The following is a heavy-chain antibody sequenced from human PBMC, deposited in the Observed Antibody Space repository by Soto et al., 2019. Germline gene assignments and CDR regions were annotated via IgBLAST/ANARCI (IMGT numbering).Heavy chain of an antibody. CDR1: GFTFSNYW. J-gene: IGHJ4*02. CDR3: XXXXXXXXXYLDY. V-gene: IGHV3-7*01. CDR2: ISEDGSDK. Sequence: EVKLVESGGGLVQPGGYLRLSCATSGFTFSNYWMTWVRQAPGRGLEWVANISEDGSDKGYVDSVKGRFTIFRDNTGNSLILQMNNLRAEDTAXXXXXXXXXXXXXYLDYWGQGTLVTVSS.